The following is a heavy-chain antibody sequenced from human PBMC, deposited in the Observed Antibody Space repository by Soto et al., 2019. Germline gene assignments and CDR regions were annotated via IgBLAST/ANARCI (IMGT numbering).Heavy chain of an antibody. Sequence: EVQLVESGGGLIQTGGSLRLSCAASGFTVGSNYMNWVRQAPGKGLEWVSVIYSGGSTYYADSVKGRFTISRDNSKNTLYLQMNSLRAEDTAVYYCARSWAVAGSYDYWGQGTLVTVSS. D-gene: IGHD6-19*01. J-gene: IGHJ4*02. CDR3: ARSWAVAGSYDY. V-gene: IGHV3-66*01. CDR1: GFTVGSNY. CDR2: IYSGGST.